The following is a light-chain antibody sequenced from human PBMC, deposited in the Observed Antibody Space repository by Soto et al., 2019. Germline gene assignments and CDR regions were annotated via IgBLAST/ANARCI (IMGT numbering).Light chain of an antibody. J-gene: IGLJ3*02. CDR2: LEGSGNF. CDR1: GGHSTNI. V-gene: IGLV4-60*03. Sequence: QAVVTQSSSASASLGSSDKLTCTLDGGHSTNIVAWHQQQPGKAPRYLMKLEGSGNFNKGSGVPDRFSGSSSGGDRYLTISDLQSEDEADYYCETWDSSTRVFGGGTKLTVL. CDR3: ETWDSSTRV.